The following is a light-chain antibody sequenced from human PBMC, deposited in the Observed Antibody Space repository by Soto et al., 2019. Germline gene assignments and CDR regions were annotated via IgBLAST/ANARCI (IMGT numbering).Light chain of an antibody. CDR2: GAS. CDR3: QLYGSLWFT. V-gene: IGKV3-20*01. CDR1: QSVSSSY. Sequence: EIVLTQSPGTLSLSPGERATLSCRASQSVSSSYLAWYQQKPGQAPRLLIYGASSRATGIPDRFGGSGSGTDFTLTISRLEPEDFAEYYCQLYGSLWFTFGPGTKVDIK. J-gene: IGKJ3*01.